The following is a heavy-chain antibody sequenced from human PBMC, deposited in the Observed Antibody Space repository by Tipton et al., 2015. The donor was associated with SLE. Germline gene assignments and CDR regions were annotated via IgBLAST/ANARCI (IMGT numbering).Heavy chain of an antibody. J-gene: IGHJ3*02. CDR3: AIELGMVAFDI. Sequence: TLSLTCTVSGGSISSYYWSWIRQPPGKGLEWIGYIYYSGSTNYNPSLKSRVNISVETSKNQFSLKLSSVTAADTAVYYCAIELGMVAFDIWGQGTMVTVSS. D-gene: IGHD7-27*01. V-gene: IGHV4-59*01. CDR2: IYYSGST. CDR1: GGSISSYY.